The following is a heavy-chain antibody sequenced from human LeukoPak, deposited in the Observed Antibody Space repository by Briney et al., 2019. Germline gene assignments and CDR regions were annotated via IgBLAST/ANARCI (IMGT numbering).Heavy chain of an antibody. CDR3: ARASGATYGMDV. V-gene: IGHV1-46*01. Sequence: ASVKVSCKASGYTFTSYYMHWVRQAPGQGLEWMGLISPSGGSTSYAQKFQGRVTMTRDTSTSTVYMELSSLRSEDTAVYYCARASGATYGMDVWGQGTTVTVSS. CDR2: ISPSGGST. J-gene: IGHJ6*02. D-gene: IGHD5-12*01. CDR1: GYTFTSYY.